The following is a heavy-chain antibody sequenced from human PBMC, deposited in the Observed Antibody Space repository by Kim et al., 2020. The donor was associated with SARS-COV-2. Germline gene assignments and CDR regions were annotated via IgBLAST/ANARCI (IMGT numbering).Heavy chain of an antibody. J-gene: IGHJ4*02. CDR3: ARDGGTDYYYNSFDY. Sequence: ASVKVSCKASGYTFTSYAMHWVRQAPGQRLEWMGWINAGNGNRRYSQKFQGRVTISRDTSASTAYMELSSLRSEDTAVYYCARDGGTDYYYNSFDYWGQGTLVTVSS. D-gene: IGHD3-22*01. CDR2: INAGNGNR. CDR1: GYTFTSYA. V-gene: IGHV1-3*01.